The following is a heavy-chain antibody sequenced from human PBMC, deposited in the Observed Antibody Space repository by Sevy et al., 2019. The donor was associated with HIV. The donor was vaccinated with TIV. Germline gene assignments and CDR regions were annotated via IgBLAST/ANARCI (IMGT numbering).Heavy chain of an antibody. D-gene: IGHD3-22*01. CDR1: GFTFSSYA. J-gene: IGHJ4*02. CDR2: LSGSGGST. CDR3: ASAIDYDSSGYYYNFDY. Sequence: GGSLRLSCAASGFTFSSYAMSWVRQAPGKGLEWVSALSGSGGSTYYADSVKGRFTISRGNSKNTLFLQMNSLRADDTAVYYGASAIDYDSSGYYYNFDYWGQGTLVTVSS. V-gene: IGHV3-23*01.